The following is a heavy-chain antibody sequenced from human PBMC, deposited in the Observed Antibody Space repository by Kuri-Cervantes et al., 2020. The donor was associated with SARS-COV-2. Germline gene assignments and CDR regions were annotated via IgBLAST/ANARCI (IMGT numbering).Heavy chain of an antibody. D-gene: IGHD3-10*01. J-gene: IGHJ6*02. CDR2: INPNSGGT. CDR3: ARASVRGIIITYHSYGMDV. CDR1: GYTFTGYY. Sequence: ASVKVSCKASGYTFTGYYMHWVRQAPGQGLEWMGWINPNSGGTNYAQKFQGWVTRTRDTSISTAYMELSRLRSDDTAVYYCARASVRGIIITYHSYGMDVWGQGTTVTVSS. V-gene: IGHV1-2*04.